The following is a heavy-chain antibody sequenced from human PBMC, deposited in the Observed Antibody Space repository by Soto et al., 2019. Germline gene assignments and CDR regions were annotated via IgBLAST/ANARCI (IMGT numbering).Heavy chain of an antibody. V-gene: IGHV3-11*01. CDR3: ARRSGSNSFDY. CDR1: GFTFSDYY. Sequence: QVQLVESGGGLVEPGGSLRLSCAASGFTFSDYYMSWVRQAPGKGLEWISYISRSGSTIYYADSGKGRFTISRDNAKNSLYLQMNSLRAEDTAMYYCARRSGSNSFDYWGQGTLVSLSS. J-gene: IGHJ4*02. CDR2: ISRSGSTI. D-gene: IGHD5-12*01.